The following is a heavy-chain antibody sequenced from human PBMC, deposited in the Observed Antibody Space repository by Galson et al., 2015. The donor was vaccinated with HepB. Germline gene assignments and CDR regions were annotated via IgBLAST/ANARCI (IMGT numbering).Heavy chain of an antibody. CDR3: AKDMLSSAVQDIVVVPAFQH. D-gene: IGHD2-2*01. CDR2: ISWNSGSI. V-gene: IGHV3-9*01. J-gene: IGHJ1*01. CDR1: GFTFDDYA. Sequence: SLRLSCAASGFTFDDYAMHWVRQAPGKGLEWVSGISWNSGSIGYADSVKGRFTISRDNAKNSLYLQMNSLRAEDTALYYCAKDMLSSAVQDIVVVPAFQHWGQGTLVTVSS.